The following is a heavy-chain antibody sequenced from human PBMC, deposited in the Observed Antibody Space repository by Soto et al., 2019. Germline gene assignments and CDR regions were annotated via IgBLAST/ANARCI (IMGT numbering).Heavy chain of an antibody. CDR3: AKERSSGYYFFDY. CDR1: GFTCSNYA. Sequence: RGALRLSCAASGFTCSNYAMSWVRQAPGEGLEWVSTISGSDGSTYYADSVKGRFTISRDISKNTLYLQMNSLRAEDTAIYYCAKERSSGYYFFDYWGQGTLVTVSS. D-gene: IGHD5-12*01. V-gene: IGHV3-23*01. CDR2: ISGSDGST. J-gene: IGHJ4*02.